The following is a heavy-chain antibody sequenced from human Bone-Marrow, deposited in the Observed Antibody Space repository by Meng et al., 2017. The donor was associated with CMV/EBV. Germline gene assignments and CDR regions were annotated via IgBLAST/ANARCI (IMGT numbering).Heavy chain of an antibody. Sequence: GESLKISCAASGFTFSSYAMSWVRQAPGKGLEWVSAISGSGGSTYYADSVKGRFTISRDNSKNTLYLQMNSLRAEDTAVYYCAKSLRLRNGPKYSNYVGGADYYYGMDVWGQGTTVTVS. CDR3: AKSLRLRNGPKYSNYVGGADYYYGMDV. J-gene: IGHJ6*02. V-gene: IGHV3-23*01. D-gene: IGHD4-11*01. CDR2: ISGSGGST. CDR1: GFTFSSYA.